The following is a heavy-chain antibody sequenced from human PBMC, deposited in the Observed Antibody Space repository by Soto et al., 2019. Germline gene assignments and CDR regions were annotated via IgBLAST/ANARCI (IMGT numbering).Heavy chain of an antibody. J-gene: IGHJ4*02. CDR1: GGSISSHY. Sequence: SETLSLTCTVSGGSISSHYWNWIRQPPGKGLEWVGYIYYSGSTNYNPSLKSRVTMSVDTSRNQFSLKLTSVTTADTAVYYCSRENYHNYDGPYYFDYWGQGTLVTVS. CDR3: SRENYHNYDGPYYFDY. D-gene: IGHD4-4*01. V-gene: IGHV4-59*11. CDR2: IYYSGST.